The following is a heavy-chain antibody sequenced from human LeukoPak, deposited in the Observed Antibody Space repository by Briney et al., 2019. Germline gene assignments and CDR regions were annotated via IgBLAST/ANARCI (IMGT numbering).Heavy chain of an antibody. CDR1: GGSFSGYY. D-gene: IGHD3-10*01. CDR2: INHSGST. Sequence: PSETLSLTWAVYGGSFSGYYWSWIRQPPGKGLEWIGEINHSGSTNYNPSLKSRVTISVDTSKNQFSLKLSSVTAADTAVYYCARAGERDYYGSGSQIYSFDYWGQGTLVTVSS. CDR3: ARAGERDYYGSGSQIYSFDY. V-gene: IGHV4-34*01. J-gene: IGHJ4*02.